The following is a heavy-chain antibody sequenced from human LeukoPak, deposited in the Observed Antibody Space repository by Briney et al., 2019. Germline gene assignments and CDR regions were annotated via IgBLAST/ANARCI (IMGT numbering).Heavy chain of an antibody. Sequence: GGSLRLSCVASGFTFTSSAMTWVRQAPGKGLEWVPVVGSTGGTTYYADSVKGRFTISRDNAKNTMILQMNNLRVEDTAVYYCAAVPGIIIAGYFASWGRGTLVAVSA. V-gene: IGHV3-23*01. CDR2: VGSTGGTT. D-gene: IGHD3-10*02. J-gene: IGHJ4*02. CDR3: AAVPGIIIAGYFAS. CDR1: GFTFTSSA.